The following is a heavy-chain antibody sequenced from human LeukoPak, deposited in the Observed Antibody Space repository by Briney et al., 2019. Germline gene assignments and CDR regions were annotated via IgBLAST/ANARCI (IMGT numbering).Heavy chain of an antibody. CDR3: ANLSGYNFDY. Sequence: GGSLRLSCAASGFTFSSYAMSWVRQVPGKGLEWVSVISGSGDNTYYADSVKGRFTISRDNSKNTLYLQMNSLRAEDTAVYYCANLSGYNFDYWGQGTLVTVSS. CDR2: ISGSGDNT. D-gene: IGHD3-3*01. V-gene: IGHV3-23*01. CDR1: GFTFSSYA. J-gene: IGHJ4*02.